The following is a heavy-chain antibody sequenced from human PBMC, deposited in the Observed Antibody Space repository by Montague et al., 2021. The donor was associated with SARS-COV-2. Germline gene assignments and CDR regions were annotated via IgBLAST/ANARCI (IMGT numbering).Heavy chain of an antibody. CDR3: ARGYGPHF. CDR2: IKPDASEK. Sequence: SLRLSCAASGFTFSTEWMSWARQAPGKGLEWVANIKPDASEKNYVDSVKGRFTMSRDNAKNSIYLQMNSLRAEDTAVYYCARGYGPHFWGQGTLVTVSS. J-gene: IGHJ4*02. D-gene: IGHD3-10*01. CDR1: GFTFSTEW. V-gene: IGHV3-7*01.